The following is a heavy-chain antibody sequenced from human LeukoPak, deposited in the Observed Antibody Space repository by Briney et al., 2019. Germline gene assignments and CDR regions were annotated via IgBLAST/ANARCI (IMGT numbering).Heavy chain of an antibody. CDR1: GGSFSGYY. J-gene: IGHJ4*02. Sequence: SETLSLTCAVYGGSFSGYYWSWIRQPPGKGLEWIGEINHSGSTNYNPSLKSRVTISVDTSKNRFSLKLSSVTAADTAVYYCASGRSAVSHFDYWGQGTLVTVSS. CDR3: ASGRSAVSHFDY. CDR2: INHSGST. V-gene: IGHV4-34*01. D-gene: IGHD4-17*01.